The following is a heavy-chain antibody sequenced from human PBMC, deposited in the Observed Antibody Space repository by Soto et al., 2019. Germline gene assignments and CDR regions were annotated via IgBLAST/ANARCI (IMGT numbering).Heavy chain of an antibody. CDR1: GYTFTGYY. CDR2: INPNSGGT. Sequence: GASVKVSCKASGYTFTGYYMHWVRQAPGQGLEWMGWINPNSGGTNYAQKFQGWVTMTRNTSISTAYMELSRLRSDDTAVYCCAREHIRRYYYDSSALSDRDYYYYGMDVWGQGTTVTVSS. J-gene: IGHJ6*02. CDR3: AREHIRRYYYDSSALSDRDYYYYGMDV. D-gene: IGHD3-22*01. V-gene: IGHV1-2*04.